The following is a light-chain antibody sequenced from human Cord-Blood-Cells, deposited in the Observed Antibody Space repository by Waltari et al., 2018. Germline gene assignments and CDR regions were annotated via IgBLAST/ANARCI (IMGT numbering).Light chain of an antibody. V-gene: IGLV2-23*01. J-gene: IGLJ3*02. Sequence: QSALTQPASVSGSPGPSIPISCTGTSSDVGSYNLVSWYQQHPGKAPKLMIYEGSKRPSGVSKRFSGSKSGNTASLTISGLQAEDEADYYCCSYAGSSPWVFGGGTKLTVL. CDR1: SSDVGSYNL. CDR3: CSYAGSSPWV. CDR2: EGS.